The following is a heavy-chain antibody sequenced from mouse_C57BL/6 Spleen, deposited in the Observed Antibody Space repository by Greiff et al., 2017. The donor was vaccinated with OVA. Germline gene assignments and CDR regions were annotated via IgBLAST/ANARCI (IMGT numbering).Heavy chain of an antibody. CDR3: ARRGTGSWYFDV. J-gene: IGHJ1*03. CDR1: GFTFSSYG. Sequence: EVMLVESGGDLVKPGGSLKLSCAASGFTFSSYGMSWVRQTPDKRLEWVATISSGGSYTSYPDSVTGRFTISRDNTKNTRYLQMSSLKSEDTAMYYCARRGTGSWYFDVWGTGTTVTVSS. V-gene: IGHV5-6*02. D-gene: IGHD4-1*01. CDR2: ISSGGSYT.